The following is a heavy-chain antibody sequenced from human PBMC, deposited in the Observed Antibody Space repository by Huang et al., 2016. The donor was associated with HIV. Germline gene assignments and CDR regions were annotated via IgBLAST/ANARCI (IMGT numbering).Heavy chain of an antibody. V-gene: IGHV3-7*01. D-gene: IGHD3-10*01. CDR1: GFTFSSYW. Sequence: EVQLVESGGGLVQPGGSLRLSCTDSGFTFSSYWMSWVRQGQGKGLGGVAHIRQDGCGKYYVDLVKGRFSISRDNAKNSLYLQMNSLSAEDTAVYYCARRLRYYYGSGRTSGYFDYWGQGTLVTVSS. J-gene: IGHJ4*02. CDR2: IRQDGCGK. CDR3: ARRLRYYYGSGRTSGYFDY.